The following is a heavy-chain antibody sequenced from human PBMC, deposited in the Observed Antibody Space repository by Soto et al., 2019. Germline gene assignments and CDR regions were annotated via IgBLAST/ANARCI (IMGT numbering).Heavy chain of an antibody. D-gene: IGHD3-10*01. V-gene: IGHV1-18*01. CDR2: ISTFSGST. J-gene: IGHJ5*02. Sequence: QVQLVQSGAEVKKPGASVKVSCKASGYTFTSYGISWVRQAPGQGLEWMGWISTFSGSTKYGQNFQGRVTLTTDTSTTTGYMALRSLRSNDTAVYYCARDGPKHRGWFDPWGQGTLVTVSS. CDR3: ARDGPKHRGWFDP. CDR1: GYTFTSYG.